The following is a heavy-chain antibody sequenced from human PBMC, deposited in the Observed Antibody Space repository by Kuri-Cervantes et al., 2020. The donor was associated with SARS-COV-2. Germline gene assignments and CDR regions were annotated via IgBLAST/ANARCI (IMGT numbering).Heavy chain of an antibody. V-gene: IGHV4-59*12. CDR2: IYYSGST. CDR3: ASLRTGEGPLLDY. CDR1: GASISSYY. J-gene: IGHJ4*02. D-gene: IGHD7-27*01. Sequence: SETLSLTCTVSGASISSYYWNWIRQPPGKGLEWIGYIYYSGSTNYNPSLKSRVTISVDTSKNQFSLKLSSVTAADTAVYYCASLRTGEGPLLDYWGQGTLVTVSS.